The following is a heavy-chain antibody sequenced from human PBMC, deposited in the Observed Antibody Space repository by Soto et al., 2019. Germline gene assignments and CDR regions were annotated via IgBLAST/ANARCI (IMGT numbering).Heavy chain of an antibody. CDR1: GGSISSYY. J-gene: IGHJ2*01. D-gene: IGHD3-22*01. Sequence: QVQLQESGPGLVKPSETLSLTCTVSGGSISSYYWSWIRQPPGKGLEWIGYIYYSGSTNYNPSLKSRVTISVDTSKNQCSLKLSSVTAADTAVYYCARDYHYPDTYWYFDLWGRGTLVTVSS. V-gene: IGHV4-59*01. CDR2: IYYSGST. CDR3: ARDYHYPDTYWYFDL.